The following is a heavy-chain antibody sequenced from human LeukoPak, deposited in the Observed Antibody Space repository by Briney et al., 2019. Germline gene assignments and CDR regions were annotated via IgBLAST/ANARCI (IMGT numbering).Heavy chain of an antibody. D-gene: IGHD6-13*01. J-gene: IGHJ4*02. CDR1: GFTFSSYA. CDR2: ISSNGGST. V-gene: IGHV3-64*01. CDR3: ARVGWSHSSSWYDY. Sequence: PGGSLRLSCAASGFTFSSYAMPWVRQAPGKGLEYVSAISSNGGSTYYANSVKGRFTISRDNSKNTLYLQMGSLRAEDMAVYYCARVGWSHSSSWYDYWGQGTLVTVSS.